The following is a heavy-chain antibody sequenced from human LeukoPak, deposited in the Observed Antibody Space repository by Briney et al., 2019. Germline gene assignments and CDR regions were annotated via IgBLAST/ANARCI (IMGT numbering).Heavy chain of an antibody. D-gene: IGHD3-9*01. J-gene: IGHJ4*02. Sequence: GGSLRLSCAASGFSFSSHAMHWVRQAPGKGLEWVSVISYDGSNKYYADSVKGRFTISRDNSKTMLYLQMNSLRADDTAVYYCAQQVLRRYFNHKGPLEYWGQGTLVTVSS. CDR1: GFSFSSHA. CDR3: AQQVLRRYFNHKGPLEY. V-gene: IGHV3-30*04. CDR2: ISYDGSNK.